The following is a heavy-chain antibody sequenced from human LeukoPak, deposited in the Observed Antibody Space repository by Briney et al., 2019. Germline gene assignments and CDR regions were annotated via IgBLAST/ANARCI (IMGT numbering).Heavy chain of an antibody. Sequence: GASVKVSCKASGYTFTSYDINWVRQASGQGLEWVGYMNPCSGNIDLAQNFQGRVTMTTNNYINTAYMELSSLRFEDTAVYYCAREPRRFGDWGQGTLVTVSS. J-gene: IGHJ4*02. CDR2: MNPCSGNI. V-gene: IGHV1-8*01. CDR1: GYTFTSYD. CDR3: AREPRRFGD. D-gene: IGHD3-10*01.